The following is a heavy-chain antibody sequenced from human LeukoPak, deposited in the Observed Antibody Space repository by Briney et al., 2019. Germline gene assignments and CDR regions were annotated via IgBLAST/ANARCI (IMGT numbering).Heavy chain of an antibody. Sequence: PGGSLRLSCAASGFTFSSYAMHWVRQAPGKGLEWVAVISYDGSNKYYADSVKGRFTISRDNSKNTLYLQMNSLRAEDTAFYYCAKGSSSWPADYWGQGTLVTVSS. CDR1: GFTFSSYA. CDR3: AKGSSSWPADY. V-gene: IGHV3-30-3*01. J-gene: IGHJ4*02. D-gene: IGHD6-13*01. CDR2: ISYDGSNK.